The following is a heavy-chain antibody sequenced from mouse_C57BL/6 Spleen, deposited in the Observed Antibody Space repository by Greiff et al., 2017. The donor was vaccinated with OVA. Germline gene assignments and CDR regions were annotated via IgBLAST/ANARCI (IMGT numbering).Heavy chain of an antibody. CDR1: GFSLTSYG. J-gene: IGHJ3*01. D-gene: IGHD4-1*01. CDR3: ASAGTGTGFAY. V-gene: IGHV2-6*01. Sequence: VKLQESGPGLVAPSQSLSITCTVSGFSLTSYGVDWVRQSPGKGLEWLGVIWGVGSTNYNSALKSRLSISKDNSKSQVFLKMNSLQTDDTAMYYCASAGTGTGFAYWGQGTLVTVSA. CDR2: IWGVGST.